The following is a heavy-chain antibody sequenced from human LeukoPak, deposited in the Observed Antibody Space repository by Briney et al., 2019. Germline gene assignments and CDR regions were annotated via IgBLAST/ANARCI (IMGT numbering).Heavy chain of an antibody. Sequence: GGSLRLSCAASGFSFSGYSINWVRQAPGKGLEWVSSISPSSSYIYYADSVKGRFTISRDNSKNTLYLQMDSLRAEDTAVYYCARNQDYGVYNSVGAFDIWGQGTMVTVSS. J-gene: IGHJ3*02. CDR1: GFSFSGYS. D-gene: IGHD4-17*01. CDR3: ARNQDYGVYNSVGAFDI. V-gene: IGHV3-21*01. CDR2: ISPSSSYI.